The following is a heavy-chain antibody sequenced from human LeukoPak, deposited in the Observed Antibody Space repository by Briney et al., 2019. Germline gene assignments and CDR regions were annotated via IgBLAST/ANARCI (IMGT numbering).Heavy chain of an antibody. D-gene: IGHD5-24*01. V-gene: IGHV4-34*01. Sequence: SETLSLTCAVYGGSFSGYYWSWIRQPPGKGLEWIGEINHSGSTNYNPSLKSRVTISVDTSKNQFSLKLSSVTAADTAVYYCARHRRDGYPAELDYWGQGTLVTVSS. CDR1: GGSFSGYY. J-gene: IGHJ4*02. CDR2: INHSGST. CDR3: ARHRRDGYPAELDY.